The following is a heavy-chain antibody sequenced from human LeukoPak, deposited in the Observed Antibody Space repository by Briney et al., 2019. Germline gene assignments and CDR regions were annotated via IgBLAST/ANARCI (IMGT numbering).Heavy chain of an antibody. CDR3: AKDTHYVFGSGYPDY. J-gene: IGHJ4*02. CDR2: ISGSGGST. D-gene: IGHD3-3*01. Sequence: PGGSLRLSCAASGFTFSSYAMSWVRQAPGKGLEWVSAISGSGGSTYYADSVKGRFTISRDNSKNTLYLQMNSLRAEDTAVYYCAKDTHYVFGSGYPDYGGRETLVTVPS. V-gene: IGHV3-23*01. CDR1: GFTFSSYA.